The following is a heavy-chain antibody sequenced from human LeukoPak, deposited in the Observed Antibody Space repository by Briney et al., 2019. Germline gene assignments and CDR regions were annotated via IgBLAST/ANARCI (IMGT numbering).Heavy chain of an antibody. D-gene: IGHD1-26*01. J-gene: IGHJ4*02. V-gene: IGHV4-59*01. Sequence: SETLSLTCTVSGGSISTYYWSWIRQPPGKGLEWIGYIDYSGTTNYNPSLKSRVTMSVDTSKHQFSLKLSSVTAADTAVYYCARDTSASDWGFDYWGQGTLVTVSS. CDR2: IDYSGTT. CDR1: GGSISTYY. CDR3: ARDTSASDWGFDY.